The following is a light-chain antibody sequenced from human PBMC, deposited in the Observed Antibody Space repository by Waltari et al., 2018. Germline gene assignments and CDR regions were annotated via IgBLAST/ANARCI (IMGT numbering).Light chain of an antibody. J-gene: IGKJ3*01. CDR1: QSVAASY. V-gene: IGKV3-20*01. CDR2: GAS. Sequence: EVVLTQSPGTLSLSPGDRATLSCRASQSVAASYLAWYQHRAGQPPRLLIYGASTRAAGIPDRFSGSGSDADFTLTISRLEAEDFAVYFCVVYGYSPLFTCGPGTKVDIK. CDR3: VVYGYSPLFT.